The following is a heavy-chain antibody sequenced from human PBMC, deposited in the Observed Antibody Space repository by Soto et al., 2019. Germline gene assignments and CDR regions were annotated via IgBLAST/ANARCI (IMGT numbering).Heavy chain of an antibody. V-gene: IGHV3-9*01. CDR1: GFTFDNYA. D-gene: IGHD3-16*01. CDR2: ITWNSGYI. CDR3: VKDSFDYLEYLVMGTFDI. Sequence: EVHLVESGGHLVQPGRSLRLSCTASGFTFDNYAMHWVRQAPGKGLEWVSGITWNSGYIGYADSVAGRFTLSRDNAKNSLQLQMNSLRPEDTALYYCVKDSFDYLEYLVMGTFDIWGQGTMVTVSS. J-gene: IGHJ3*02.